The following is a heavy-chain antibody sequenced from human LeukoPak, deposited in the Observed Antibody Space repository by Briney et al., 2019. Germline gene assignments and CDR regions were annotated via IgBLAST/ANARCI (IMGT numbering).Heavy chain of an antibody. CDR3: ARVKIPYCGGDCYGDAFDI. D-gene: IGHD2-21*02. J-gene: IGHJ3*02. CDR2: INHSGST. CDR1: GGSFSGYY. V-gene: IGHV4-34*01. Sequence: PSETLSLTCAVYGGSFSGYYWSWIRQPPGKGLEWIGEINHSGSTNYNPSLKNRVTISVDTSKNQFSLRLSSVTAADTAVYYCARVKIPYCGGDCYGDAFDIWGQGTMVTVSS.